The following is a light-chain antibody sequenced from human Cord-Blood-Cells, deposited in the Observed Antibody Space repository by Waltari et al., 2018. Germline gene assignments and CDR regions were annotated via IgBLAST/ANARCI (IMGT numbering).Light chain of an antibody. V-gene: IGKV1-5*03. J-gene: IGKJ2*01. Sequence: DIQMTQSPSTLSASVGAIVTITCRASQLISSWLAWYQQKPGKAPKLLIYTASSLESGVPSRFSGSGSGTEFTLTISSLQPDDFATYYCQQYNRYTFGQGTKLEIK. CDR3: QQYNRYT. CDR1: QLISSW. CDR2: TAS.